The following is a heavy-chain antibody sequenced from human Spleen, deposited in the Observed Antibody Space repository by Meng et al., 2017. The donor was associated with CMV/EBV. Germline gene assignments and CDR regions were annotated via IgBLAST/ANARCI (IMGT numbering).Heavy chain of an antibody. CDR3: ARVWGHCTSMTCYKMRDSFDS. J-gene: IGHJ4*02. D-gene: IGHD2-2*02. V-gene: IGHV4-34*01. CDR2: ISDDGST. CDR1: DGSLSGYY. Sequence: GSLKLSCAVYDGSLSGYYWTWIRQPPGKGLEWIGEISDDGSTNYNPSLKSRVTISLDTSKNQFSLNLSSVTAADTAVYYCARVWGHCTSMTCYKMRDSFDSWGQGTLVTVSS.